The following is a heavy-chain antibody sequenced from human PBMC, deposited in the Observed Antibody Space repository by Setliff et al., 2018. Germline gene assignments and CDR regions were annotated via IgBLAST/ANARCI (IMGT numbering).Heavy chain of an antibody. CDR3: ARVGSKPQLGWFDP. Sequence: GGSLRLSCAASGFTFNSYWMNWVRQAPGKGLVWASRLNGDGSTTNYADSVKGRFTISRDNAKNTLYLQMNSLRAEDTAVYYCARVGSKPQLGWFDPWGQGTLVTVSS. V-gene: IGHV3-74*01. CDR1: GFTFNSYW. D-gene: IGHD1-26*01. J-gene: IGHJ5*02. CDR2: LNGDGSTT.